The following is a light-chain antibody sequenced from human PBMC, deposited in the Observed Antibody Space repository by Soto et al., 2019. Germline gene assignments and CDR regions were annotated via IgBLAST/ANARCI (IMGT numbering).Light chain of an antibody. V-gene: IGKV1-5*03. Sequence: DIQMTQSPSTLSASVGDRVTITCRASQSISSWLAWYQQKPGKAPKLLIYKESSLESGVPSRFSGSGSGTEFTLTISSLPPDDFATYYCQQYNSYLFTFGPGTKVDIK. J-gene: IGKJ3*01. CDR1: QSISSW. CDR3: QQYNSYLFT. CDR2: KES.